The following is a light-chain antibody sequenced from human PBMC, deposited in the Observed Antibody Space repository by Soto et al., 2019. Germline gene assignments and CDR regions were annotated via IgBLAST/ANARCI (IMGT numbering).Light chain of an antibody. V-gene: IGKV3-20*01. CDR2: DAS. J-gene: IGKJ3*01. Sequence: EMVLTQSPATLSLSPGESATLSCRASQNVGLNFAWYQQKSGQPPRLLIYDASSRATGIPDRFSGSGSGTDFTLTISRLEPEDFAVYYCQQYGSSPGLFTFGPGTKVDIK. CDR1: QNVGLN. CDR3: QQYGSSPGLFT.